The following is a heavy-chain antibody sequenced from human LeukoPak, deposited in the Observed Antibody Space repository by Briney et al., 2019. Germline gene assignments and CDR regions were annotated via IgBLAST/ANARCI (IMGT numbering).Heavy chain of an antibody. CDR2: IYYSGST. D-gene: IGHD3-9*01. Sequence: SETLSLTCTVSGGSISSSGYYWGWIRQPPGKGLEWIGSIYYSGSTYYNPSLKSRVTISVDTSKNQFSLKLSSVTAADTAVYYCARQNYDISDWFDPWGQGTLVTVSS. J-gene: IGHJ5*02. CDR1: GGSISSSGYY. V-gene: IGHV4-39*01. CDR3: ARQNYDISDWFDP.